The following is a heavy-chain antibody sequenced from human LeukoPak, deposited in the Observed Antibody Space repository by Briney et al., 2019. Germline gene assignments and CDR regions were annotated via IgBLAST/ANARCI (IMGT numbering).Heavy chain of an antibody. CDR3: AKDDSSGYYSLDYFDY. CDR1: GFTFSSYG. D-gene: IGHD3-22*01. CDR2: ISYDGSNK. V-gene: IGHV3-30*18. J-gene: IGHJ4*02. Sequence: HPGGSLRPSCAASGFTFSSYGMHWVRQAPGKGLEWVAVISYDGSNKYYADSVKGRFTISRDNSKNTLCLQMNSLRAEDTAVYYCAKDDSSGYYSLDYFDYWGQGTLVTVSS.